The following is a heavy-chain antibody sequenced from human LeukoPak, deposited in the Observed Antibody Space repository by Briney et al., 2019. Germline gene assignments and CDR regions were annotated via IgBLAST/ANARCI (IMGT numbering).Heavy chain of an antibody. J-gene: IGHJ4*02. D-gene: IGHD5-12*01. CDR1: GYTFTSYD. Sequence: ASVKVSCKASGYTFTSYDINWVRQATGQGLEWMGWMNPNSGNTGYAQKFQGRVTMTRNTSISTAYMELSSLRSEDTAVYYCARVRGYSGYDYGYYFDYWGQGTLVTVSS. CDR3: ARVRGYSGYDYGYYFDY. V-gene: IGHV1-8*01. CDR2: MNPNSGNT.